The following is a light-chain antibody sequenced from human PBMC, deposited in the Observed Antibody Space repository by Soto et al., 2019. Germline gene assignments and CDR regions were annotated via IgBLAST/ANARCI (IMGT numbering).Light chain of an antibody. CDR1: SSDVGGYNS. V-gene: IGLV2-14*01. CDR2: EVS. J-gene: IGLJ1*01. CDR3: SSNTTSSTLLYV. Sequence: QSALTQPASVSGSPGQSITISCTGTSSDVGGYNSVSWYQQHPGKAPKLMIYEVSNRPSGGSNRFSGSKSGNTASLTISGLQAEDEAEYYCSSNTTSSTLLYVFGTGTKLTVL.